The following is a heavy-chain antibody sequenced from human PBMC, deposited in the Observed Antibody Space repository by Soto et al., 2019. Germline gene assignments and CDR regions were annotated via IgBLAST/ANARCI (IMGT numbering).Heavy chain of an antibody. J-gene: IGHJ4*02. V-gene: IGHV3-33*01. D-gene: IGHD6-13*01. CDR2: IWYDGSNK. CDR1: GFTFSSYG. CDR3: ARPMDGIAGFFGY. Sequence: QVQLVESGGGVVQPGRSLRLSCAASGFTFSSYGMHWVRQAPGKGLEWVAVIWYDGSNKYYADSVKGRFTISRDKSKNTRQLQMNSVRAEDTAVYYGARPMDGIAGFFGYWGQGTLGSVSS.